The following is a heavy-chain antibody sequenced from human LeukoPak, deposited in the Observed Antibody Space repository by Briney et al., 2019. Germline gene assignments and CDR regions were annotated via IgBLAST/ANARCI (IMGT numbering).Heavy chain of an antibody. D-gene: IGHD5-12*01. J-gene: IGHJ4*02. CDR1: GYTFTSYD. Sequence: ASVKVSCKASGYTFTSYDINWVRQATGQGLEWMGWMNPNSGNTGYAQKFQGRVTMTRNTSISTAYMELSSLRSEDTAVYYCAGGHSGYADFDYWGQGTLVTVSS. CDR2: MNPNSGNT. CDR3: AGGHSGYADFDY. V-gene: IGHV1-8*01.